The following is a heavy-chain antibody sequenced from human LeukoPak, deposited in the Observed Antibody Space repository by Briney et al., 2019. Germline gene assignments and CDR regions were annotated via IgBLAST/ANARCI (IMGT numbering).Heavy chain of an antibody. CDR2: ISSNGGST. D-gene: IGHD3-9*01. Sequence: GGSLRLSCAASGFTFSSYAMHWVRQAPGKGLEYVSAISSNGGSTYYANSVKGRFTISRDNSKNTLYLQMGSLRAEDMAVYYCARDSGYKGAFDIWGQGTMVTVSS. CDR3: ARDSGYKGAFDI. J-gene: IGHJ3*02. V-gene: IGHV3-64*01. CDR1: GFTFSSYA.